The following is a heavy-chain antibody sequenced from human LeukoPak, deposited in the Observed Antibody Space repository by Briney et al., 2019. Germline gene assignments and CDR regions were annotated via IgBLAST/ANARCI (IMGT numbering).Heavy chain of an antibody. CDR1: GGTFSSYA. V-gene: IGHV1-69*01. CDR2: IIPIFGTA. CDR3: ARGGGNILTAGAYMDV. Sequence: SVKVSCKASGGTFSSYAISWVRQAPGQGLEGMGGIIPIFGTANYAQKFQGRVTITADESTSTAYMELSSLRSEDTAVYYCARGGGNILTAGAYMDVWGKGTTVTVSS. D-gene: IGHD3-9*01. J-gene: IGHJ6*03.